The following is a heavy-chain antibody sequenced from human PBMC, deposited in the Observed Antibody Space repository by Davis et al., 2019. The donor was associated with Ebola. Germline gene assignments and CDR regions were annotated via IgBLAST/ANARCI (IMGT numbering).Heavy chain of an antibody. CDR3: ARGYSSGWAYFDY. J-gene: IGHJ4*02. Sequence: GGSLRLSCAASGFTFSSYSMNWVRQAPGRGLEWVSYISSSSTTKYYADSVKGRFTISRDNSKNTLYLQMNSLRAEDTAVYYCARGYSSGWAYFDYWGQGTLVTVSS. D-gene: IGHD6-19*01. CDR1: GFTFSSYS. CDR2: ISSSSTTK. V-gene: IGHV3-48*01.